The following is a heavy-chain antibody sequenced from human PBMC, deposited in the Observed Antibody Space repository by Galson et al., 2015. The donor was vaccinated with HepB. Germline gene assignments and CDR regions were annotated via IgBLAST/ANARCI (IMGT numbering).Heavy chain of an antibody. D-gene: IGHD2-15*01. CDR1: GFTFSGSA. V-gene: IGHV3-73*01. CDR2: IRSKANSYAT. J-gene: IGHJ6*03. Sequence: SLRLSCAASGFTFSGSAMHWVRQASGKGLEWVGRIRSKANSYATAYAASVKGRFTISRDDSKNTAYLQMNSLKTEDTAVYYCTRFRGVRDRVVVAAGQYYMDVWGKGTTVTVSS. CDR3: TRFRGVRDRVVVAAGQYYMDV.